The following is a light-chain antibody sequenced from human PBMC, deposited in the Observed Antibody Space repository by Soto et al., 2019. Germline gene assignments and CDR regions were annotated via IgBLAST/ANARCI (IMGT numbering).Light chain of an antibody. CDR3: SSYTSSSILYV. CDR2: DVS. J-gene: IGLJ1*01. CDR1: SSDVGGYNY. V-gene: IGLV2-14*01. Sequence: QSALTQPASVSGSPGQSITISCTGTSSDVGGYNYVSWYQQHPGKAPKLTIYDVSNRPSGVSNRFSGSKSGNTASLTISGLQAEDEAYYYCSSYTSSSILYVFGTGTKLTVL.